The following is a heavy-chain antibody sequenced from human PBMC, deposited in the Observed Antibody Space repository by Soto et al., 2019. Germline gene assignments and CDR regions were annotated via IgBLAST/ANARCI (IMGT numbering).Heavy chain of an antibody. V-gene: IGHV3-33*01. CDR1: GFTFSNYG. J-gene: IGHJ4*02. Sequence: QVQLVESGGGVVQPERSLRLSCAASGFTFSNYGMHWVRQAPGKGLEWVAVIWHDGGNKFYADAVKGRFTVSRDNSKNILYLQMNSLRPDDTAVYYCASNFDYWGRGTLVTVSS. CDR3: ASNFDY. CDR2: IWHDGGNK.